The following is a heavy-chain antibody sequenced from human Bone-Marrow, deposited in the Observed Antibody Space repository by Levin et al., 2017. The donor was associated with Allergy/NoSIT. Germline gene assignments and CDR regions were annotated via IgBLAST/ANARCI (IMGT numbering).Heavy chain of an antibody. J-gene: IGHJ4*02. CDR3: AREGPKSYGLDY. Sequence: PGGSLRLSCAASGFTFSSYAMHWVRQAPGKGLEWVAVISYDGSNKYYADSVKGRFTISRDNSKNTLYLQMNSLRAEDTAVYYCAREGPKSYGLDYWGQGTLVTVSS. CDR2: ISYDGSNK. D-gene: IGHD5-18*01. CDR1: GFTFSSYA. V-gene: IGHV3-30-3*01.